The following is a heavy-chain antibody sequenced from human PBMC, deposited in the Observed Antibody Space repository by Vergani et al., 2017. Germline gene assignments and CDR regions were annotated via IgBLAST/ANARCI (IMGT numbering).Heavy chain of an antibody. D-gene: IGHD3-22*01. CDR2: ISSSSSYI. J-gene: IGHJ3*02. CDR3: ARDRTYYYDSRNFDI. V-gene: IGHV3-21*01. Sequence: EVQLVESGGGLVKPGGSLRLSCAASGFTFSSYSMNWVRQAPGKGLEWVSSISSSSSYIYYADSVKGRFTISRDNAKNSLYLQMNSLRAEDTAVYYCARDRTYYYDSRNFDIWGQGTMVTVSS. CDR1: GFTFSSYS.